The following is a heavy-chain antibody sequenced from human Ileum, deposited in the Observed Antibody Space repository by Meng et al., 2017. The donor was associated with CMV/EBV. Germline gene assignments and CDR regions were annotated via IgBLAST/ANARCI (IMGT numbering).Heavy chain of an antibody. CDR3: ARVGSFTIFGVVTYNWFDP. Sequence: GSLRLSCTVSGYSISSGYYWGWIRQPPGQGLEWIGSIYHSGSTYYNPSLKSRVTISVDTSKNQFSLKLSSVTAADTAVYYCARVGSFTIFGVVTYNWFDPWGQGTLVTVSS. V-gene: IGHV4-38-2*02. CDR2: IYHSGST. J-gene: IGHJ5*02. D-gene: IGHD3-3*01. CDR1: GYSISSGYY.